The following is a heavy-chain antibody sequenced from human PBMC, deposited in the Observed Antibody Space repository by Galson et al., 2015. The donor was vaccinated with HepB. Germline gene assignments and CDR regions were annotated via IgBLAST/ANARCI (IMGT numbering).Heavy chain of an antibody. CDR2: INTNTGNP. Sequence: SVKVSCKASGYTFTSYAMNWVRQAPGQGLEWMGWINTNTGNPTYAQGFTGRFVFSLDTSVSTAYLQISSLKAEDTAVYYCARSTSSSWYRWPWDYWGQGTLVTVSS. V-gene: IGHV7-4-1*02. CDR3: ARSTSSSWYRWPWDY. J-gene: IGHJ4*02. D-gene: IGHD6-13*01. CDR1: GYTFTSYA.